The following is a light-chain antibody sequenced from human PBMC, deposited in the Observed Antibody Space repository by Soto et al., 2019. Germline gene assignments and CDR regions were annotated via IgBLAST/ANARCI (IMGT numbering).Light chain of an antibody. CDR2: GAS. CDR3: QQYNNWPPWT. J-gene: IGKJ1*01. Sequence: EIVMTQSPATLSVSPGERATLSCRASQSVSSNLAWYQQKPGQAPRLLIYGASTRATGIPARFSGSGSGTELPHTISSLQSEDFEVYYCQQYNNWPPWTFGQGTKVEIE. CDR1: QSVSSN. V-gene: IGKV3-15*01.